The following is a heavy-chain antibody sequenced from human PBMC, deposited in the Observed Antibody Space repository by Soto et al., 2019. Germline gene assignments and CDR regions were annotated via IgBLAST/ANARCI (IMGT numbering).Heavy chain of an antibody. J-gene: IGHJ3*02. CDR1: GGSFSGYY. CDR3: ARGSDFGDAFDI. Sequence: PSETLSLTCAVYGGSFSGYYWSWIRQPPGKGLEWIGEINHSGSTNYNPSLKSRVTISVDTSKNQFSLKLSSVTAADTAVYYCARGSDFGDAFDIWGQGTMVTVSS. D-gene: IGHD3-3*01. CDR2: INHSGST. V-gene: IGHV4-34*01.